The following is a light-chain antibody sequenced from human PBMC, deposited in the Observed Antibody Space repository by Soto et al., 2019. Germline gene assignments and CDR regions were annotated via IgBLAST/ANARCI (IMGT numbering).Light chain of an antibody. CDR2: DVS. CDR3: GSYAGTYTHWV. V-gene: IGLV2-11*01. Sequence: QSALTQPRSVSGSPGQSVTISCTGTSSDVGGYNYVSWYQQHPGKATKLVIYDVSKRPSGVPDRFSGSKSGNTASLTVSGLQAEDEADYSCGSYAGTYTHWVFGGGTQLTVL. CDR1: SSDVGGYNY. J-gene: IGLJ3*02.